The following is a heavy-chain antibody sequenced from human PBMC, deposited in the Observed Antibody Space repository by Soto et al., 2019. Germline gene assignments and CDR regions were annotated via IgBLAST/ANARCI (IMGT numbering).Heavy chain of an antibody. V-gene: IGHV4-61*01. CDR1: GGSVSNSSHY. CDR3: ARGDGFWSGYSYLNY. CDR2: VYYTGST. J-gene: IGHJ4*02. D-gene: IGHD3-3*01. Sequence: LSLTCTVSGGSVSNSSHYWTWVRQPPGKGLEWIGYVYYTGSTNYNPFLHSRVTISVDTSKNQFSLTLSSVTAADTAVYYCARGDGFWSGYSYLNYWGQGTPVTVSS.